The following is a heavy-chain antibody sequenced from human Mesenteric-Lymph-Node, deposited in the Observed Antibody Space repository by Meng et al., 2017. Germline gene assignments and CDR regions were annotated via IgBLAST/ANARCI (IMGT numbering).Heavy chain of an antibody. Sequence: PVPVSSSVSLHIPSVMSDDSTTSSSGGTWTSQTPGKSLEWIGEILPSTNTKYSPSLEGRVTISLDTSKNQFSLRLNSVTAADTAVYFCASVLPAFSTVLTGSVNFDHWGRGTLVTVSS. D-gene: IGHD3-9*01. CDR2: ILPSTNT. J-gene: IGHJ4*02. CDR3: ASVLPAFSTVLTGSVNFDH. V-gene: IGHV4/OR15-8*02. CDR1: DDSTTSSSG.